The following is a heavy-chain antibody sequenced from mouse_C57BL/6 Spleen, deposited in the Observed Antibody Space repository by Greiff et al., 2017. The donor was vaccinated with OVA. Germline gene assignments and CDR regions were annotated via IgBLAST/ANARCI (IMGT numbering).Heavy chain of an antibody. CDR2: FRNKANGYTT. CDR3: ASHYDCPFAY. J-gene: IGHJ3*01. CDR1: GFTFTDYY. D-gene: IGHD1-1*01. Sequence: EVKLVESGGGLVQPGGSLSLSCAASGFTFTDYYMSWVRQPPGKALEWLGLFRNKANGYTTEYSASVKGRFTISRDNSQSILYLQMNALRAEDSATCYCASHYDCPFAYWGQGTLVTVSA. V-gene: IGHV7-3*01.